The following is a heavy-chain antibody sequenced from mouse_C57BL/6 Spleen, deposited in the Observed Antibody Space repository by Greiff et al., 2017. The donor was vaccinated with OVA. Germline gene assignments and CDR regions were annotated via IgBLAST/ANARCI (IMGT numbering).Heavy chain of an antibody. CDR3: ATHYYGSKHYYAMDY. CDR1: GYTFTSYW. Sequence: QVQLQQPGAELVRPGTSVKLSCKASGYTFTSYWMHWVKQRPGQGLEWIGVIDPSDSYTNYNQKFKGKATLTVDTSSSTAYMQLSSLTSEDSAVYYCATHYYGSKHYYAMDYWGQGTSVTVSS. J-gene: IGHJ4*01. CDR2: IDPSDSYT. D-gene: IGHD1-1*01. V-gene: IGHV1-59*01.